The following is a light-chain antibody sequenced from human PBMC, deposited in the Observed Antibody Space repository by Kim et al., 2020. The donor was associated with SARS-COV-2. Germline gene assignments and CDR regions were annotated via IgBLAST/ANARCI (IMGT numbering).Light chain of an antibody. CDR2: DSS. CDR3: QQRSYWPLT. CDR1: QSVGRS. J-gene: IGKJ4*01. Sequence: LSPGERAALSCRASQSVGRSLAWYQQRPGQAPRLLIYDSSNRVTGIPARFSGSGSGTDFTLTISSLEPEDFAVYYCQQRSYWPLTFGGGTKVDIK. V-gene: IGKV3-11*01.